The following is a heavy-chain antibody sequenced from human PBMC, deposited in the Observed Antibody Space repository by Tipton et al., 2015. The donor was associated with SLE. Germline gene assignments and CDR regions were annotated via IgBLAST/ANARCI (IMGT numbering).Heavy chain of an antibody. CDR1: GGSISTNTYF. CDR2: IHYSGDT. Sequence: TLSLTCTVSGGSISTNTYFWGWIRQPPGKGLEWIGNIHYSGDTYYNPSLRSRVTISVDTSKNQFSLKLTSVTAADTAVYYCARARGRTSWTLDYWGQGTLVTVSS. CDR3: ARARGRTSWTLDY. D-gene: IGHD2-2*01. J-gene: IGHJ4*02. V-gene: IGHV4-39*07.